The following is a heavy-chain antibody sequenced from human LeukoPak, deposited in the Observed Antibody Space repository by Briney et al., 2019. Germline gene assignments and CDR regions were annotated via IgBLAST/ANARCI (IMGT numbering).Heavy chain of an antibody. Sequence: ASVKVSCKASGYTFTSYGISWVRQAPGQGLEWMGWISAYNGNTNYAQKLQGRVTMTTDTSTSTAYMELRSLRSDDTAVYYCARGGPHCSGGSCYYDYFDYWGQGTLVTVSS. CDR2: ISAYNGNT. J-gene: IGHJ4*02. V-gene: IGHV1-18*01. D-gene: IGHD2-15*01. CDR1: GYTFTSYG. CDR3: ARGGPHCSGGSCYYDYFDY.